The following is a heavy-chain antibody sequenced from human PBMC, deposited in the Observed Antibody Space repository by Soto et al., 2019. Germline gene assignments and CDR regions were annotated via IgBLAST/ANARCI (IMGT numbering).Heavy chain of an antibody. J-gene: IGHJ1*01. CDR2: IDHDGRST. D-gene: IGHD2-2*01. CDR3: VRKAGASYMPAEYFQH. CDR1: GFSFSTYW. V-gene: IGHV3-74*01. Sequence: EVQLVESGGGLVQPGGSLRLSCAASGFSFSTYWMHLVRQGPGKGLVWVSRIDHDGRSTSYADSVKGRFTISRDNAKNTLSLQMSSLTVEDTGVYYCVRKAGASYMPAEYFQHWGQGTLVTVSS.